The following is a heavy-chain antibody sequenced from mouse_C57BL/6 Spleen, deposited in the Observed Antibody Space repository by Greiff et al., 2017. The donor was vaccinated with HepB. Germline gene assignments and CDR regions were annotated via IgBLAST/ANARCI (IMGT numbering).Heavy chain of an antibody. J-gene: IGHJ1*03. Sequence: VQLQQSGPELVKPGASVKMSCKASGYTFTDYNMHWVKQSHGKSLEWIGYINPNNGGTSYNQKFKGKATLTVNKSSSTAYMELRSLTSEDSAVYYGAVITTVVSDWYFDVWGTGTTVTVSS. D-gene: IGHD1-1*01. CDR2: INPNNGGT. V-gene: IGHV1-22*01. CDR1: GYTFTDYN. CDR3: AVITTVVSDWYFDV.